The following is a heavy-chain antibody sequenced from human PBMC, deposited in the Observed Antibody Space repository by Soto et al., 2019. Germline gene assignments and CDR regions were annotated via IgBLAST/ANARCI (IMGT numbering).Heavy chain of an antibody. CDR3: AKAEYYVFWSGYTFDF. D-gene: IGHD3-3*01. CDR1: GFTFSSYC. Sequence: GVSMRLSWAVAGFTFSSYCMSWVIQAAGNGLEFVSAGSGSGGSTYYAVSVKGRFTISRDNSKNTLYLQMHSLRAEDMAVYYCAKAEYYVFWSGYTFDFWGQGTLVTVSS. V-gene: IGHV3-23*01. CDR2: GSGSGGST. J-gene: IGHJ4*02.